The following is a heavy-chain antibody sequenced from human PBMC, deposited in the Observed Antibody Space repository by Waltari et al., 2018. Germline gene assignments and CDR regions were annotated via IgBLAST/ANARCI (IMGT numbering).Heavy chain of an antibody. V-gene: IGHV4-59*01. CDR1: GGSISSYY. CDR2: IYYSGST. Sequence: QVQLQESGPGLVKPSEPLSLTCTVSGGSISSYYWSWLRQPPGKGLEWIGYIYYSGSTNYNPSLKSRVTISVDTSKNQFSLKLSSVTAADTAVYYCARGRRQLVHGSPYYFDYWGQGTLVTVSS. J-gene: IGHJ4*02. D-gene: IGHD6-6*01. CDR3: ARGRRQLVHGSPYYFDY.